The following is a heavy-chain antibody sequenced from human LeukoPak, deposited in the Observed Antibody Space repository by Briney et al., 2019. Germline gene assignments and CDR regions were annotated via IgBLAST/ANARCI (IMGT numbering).Heavy chain of an antibody. Sequence: SVKVSCKASGGTFSNSGFNWVRQAPGQGLEWMGRVIPVFGSTHYAQKFQGRVTIIADKSTSTAYLDLTSLRSEDTDMYYCARESCSAGNFCNGFFLDYWGQGTLVTVSS. V-gene: IGHV1-69*06. J-gene: IGHJ4*02. CDR2: VIPVFGST. D-gene: IGHD2-15*01. CDR1: GGTFSNSG. CDR3: ARESCSAGNFCNGFFLDY.